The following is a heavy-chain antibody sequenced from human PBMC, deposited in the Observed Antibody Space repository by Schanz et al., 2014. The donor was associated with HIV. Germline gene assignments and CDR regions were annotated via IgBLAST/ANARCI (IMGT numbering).Heavy chain of an antibody. Sequence: QVQLVQSGAEVKKPGSSVKVSCKASGGTFMTYAISWVRQAPGQGLEWMGGIIPVFGTTNYAQKFQGRVTFTADKFTGTAYMELSSLRSEDTAVYYCARGVPVVDLLDYHGLDVWGQGTTVTVSS. CDR1: GGTFMTYA. CDR2: IIPVFGTT. CDR3: ARGVPVVDLLDYHGLDV. J-gene: IGHJ6*02. V-gene: IGHV1-69*06. D-gene: IGHD2-2*01.